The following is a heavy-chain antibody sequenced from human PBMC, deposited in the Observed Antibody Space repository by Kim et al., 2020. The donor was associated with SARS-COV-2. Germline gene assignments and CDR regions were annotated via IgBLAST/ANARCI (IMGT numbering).Heavy chain of an antibody. Sequence: GGSLRLSCAASGFTFSSYEMNWVRQAPGKGLEWVSYISSSGSTIYYADSVKGRFTISRDNAKNSLYLQMNSLRAEDTAVYYCARVENSGRLYYFDYWGQGTLVTVSS. V-gene: IGHV3-48*03. J-gene: IGHJ4*02. D-gene: IGHD1-26*01. CDR1: GFTFSSYE. CDR3: ARVENSGRLYYFDY. CDR2: ISSSGSTI.